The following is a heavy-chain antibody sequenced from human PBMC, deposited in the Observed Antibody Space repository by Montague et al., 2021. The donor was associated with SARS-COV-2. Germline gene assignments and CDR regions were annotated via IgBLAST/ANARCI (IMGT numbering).Heavy chain of an antibody. D-gene: IGHD3-3*01. Sequence: SETLSLTCTVSGGSISSYYWGWIRQPPGKGLEWIGSIYHSGSTYYNPSLKSRVTISVDTSKNQFSLKLSSVTAADTAVYYCARDVRYYDFWSGRAQTSPDYWGQGTLVTVSS. V-gene: IGHV4-38-2*02. CDR3: ARDVRYYDFWSGRAQTSPDY. CDR2: IYHSGST. J-gene: IGHJ4*02. CDR1: GGSISSYY.